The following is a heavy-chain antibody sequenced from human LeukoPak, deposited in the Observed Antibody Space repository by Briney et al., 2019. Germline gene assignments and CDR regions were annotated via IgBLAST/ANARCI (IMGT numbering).Heavy chain of an antibody. CDR3: ARDGGLGSYSSFYYYYYMDV. V-gene: IGHV1-2*02. D-gene: IGHD1-26*01. Sequence: GASVKVSCKASGYTFTGYYMHWVRQAPGQGLEWMGWINPNSGGTNYAQKFQGRVTMTRDTSISTAYIELSRLRSDDTAVYYCARDGGLGSYSSFYYYYYMDVWGKGTTVTVSS. CDR1: GYTFTGYY. J-gene: IGHJ6*03. CDR2: INPNSGGT.